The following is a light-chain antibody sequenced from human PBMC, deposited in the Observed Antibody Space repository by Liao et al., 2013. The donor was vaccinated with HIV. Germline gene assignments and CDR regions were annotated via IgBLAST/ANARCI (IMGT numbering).Light chain of an antibody. V-gene: IGLV3-21*04. CDR3: QVWDSSSILYWV. CDR2: YDR. Sequence: SYELTQPPSVSVAPGKTARITCGGNNIGSKSVHWCQQKPGQAPVLVIYYDRDRPSGIPERFSGSNSGNTATLTISRVEAGDEADYYCQVWDSSSILYWVFGGGTKLTVL. J-gene: IGLJ3*02. CDR1: NIGSKS.